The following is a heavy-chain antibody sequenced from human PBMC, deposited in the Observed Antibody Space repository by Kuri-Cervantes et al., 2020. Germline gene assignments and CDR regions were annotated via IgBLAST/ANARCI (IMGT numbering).Heavy chain of an antibody. CDR1: GYSISSGYY. Sequence: SETLSLTCAVSGYSISSGYYWGWIRQPPGKGLEWIGSIYHSGSTYYNPSLKSRVTISVDTSKNQFSLKLSSVTAADTAVYYCARRRGFGVPYYFDYWGQGTLVTVSS. CDR3: ARRRGFGVPYYFDY. CDR2: IYHSGST. D-gene: IGHD3-10*01. V-gene: IGHV4-38-2*01. J-gene: IGHJ4*02.